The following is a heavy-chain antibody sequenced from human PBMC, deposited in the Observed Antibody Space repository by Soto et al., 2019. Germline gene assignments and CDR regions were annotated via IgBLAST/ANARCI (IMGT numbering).Heavy chain of an antibody. CDR1: GFTFSSYG. CDR2: ISYDGSNK. Sequence: GGSLRLSCAASGFTFSSYGMHWVRQAPGKGLEWVAVISYDGSNKYYADSVKGRFTISRDNSKNTLYLQMNSLRAEDTAVYYCAKDLRVLAAAIFDYWGQGTLVTVSS. J-gene: IGHJ4*02. D-gene: IGHD6-13*01. V-gene: IGHV3-30*18. CDR3: AKDLRVLAAAIFDY.